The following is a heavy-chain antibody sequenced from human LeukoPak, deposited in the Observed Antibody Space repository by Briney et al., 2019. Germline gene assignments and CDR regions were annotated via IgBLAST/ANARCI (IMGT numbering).Heavy chain of an antibody. CDR1: GGSIGIYF. CDR2: IFHSGTT. D-gene: IGHD6-19*01. Sequence: ETLSLTCTVSGGSIGIYFWSWIRQPPGKGLEWIGYIFHSGTTNYNPSLKSRPTIYVDTSKNQFSLKLSSVTAADTAVYYCAREGSGSGGDAFDIWGQGTMVTVSS. CDR3: AREGSGSGGDAFDI. J-gene: IGHJ3*02. V-gene: IGHV4-59*01.